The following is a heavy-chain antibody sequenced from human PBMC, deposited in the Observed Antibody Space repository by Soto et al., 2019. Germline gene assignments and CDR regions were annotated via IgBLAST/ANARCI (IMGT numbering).Heavy chain of an antibody. CDR3: ARDFVTYYYDSSGYWSFDY. J-gene: IGHJ4*02. CDR1: GGTFSSYA. V-gene: IGHV1-69*13. Sequence: SVKVSCKASGGTFSSYAISWVRQAPGQGLEWMGGIIPIFGTANYAQKFQGRVTITADESTSTAYMELRSLRSDDTAVYYCARDFVTYYYDSSGYWSFDYWGQGTLVTVSS. D-gene: IGHD3-22*01. CDR2: IIPIFGTA.